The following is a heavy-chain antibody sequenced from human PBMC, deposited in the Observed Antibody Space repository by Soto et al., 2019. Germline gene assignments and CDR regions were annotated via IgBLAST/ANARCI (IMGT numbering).Heavy chain of an antibody. V-gene: IGHV3-49*03. J-gene: IGHJ3*02. Sequence: HPGGSLRLSCTASGFTFGDYAMSWFRQAPGKGLEWVGFIRSKAYGGTTEYAASVKGRFTISRDDSKSIAYLQMNSLKTEDTAVYYCTRPLRIAAAGSAFDIWGQGTMVTVSS. D-gene: IGHD6-13*01. CDR1: GFTFGDYA. CDR2: IRSKAYGGTT. CDR3: TRPLRIAAAGSAFDI.